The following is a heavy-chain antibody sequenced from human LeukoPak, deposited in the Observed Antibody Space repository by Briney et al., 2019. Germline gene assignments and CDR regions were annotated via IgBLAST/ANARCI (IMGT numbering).Heavy chain of an antibody. CDR2: ISGSGGST. V-gene: IGHV3-23*01. Sequence: GGSLRLSCAASGFTFSSYAMSWVRQAPGKGLEWVSAISGSGGSTYYADSVKGRFTISRDNSKNTLYLQMNSLRAEDTAVYYCAKVGTVQSDYYYYMDVWGKGTTVTVSS. CDR3: AKVGTVQSDYYYYMDV. J-gene: IGHJ6*03. D-gene: IGHD1-1*01. CDR1: GFTFSSYA.